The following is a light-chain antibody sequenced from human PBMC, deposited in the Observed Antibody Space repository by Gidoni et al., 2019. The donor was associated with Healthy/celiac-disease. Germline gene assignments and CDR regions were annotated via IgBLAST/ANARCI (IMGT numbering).Light chain of an antibody. Sequence: QSALTQPASVSASPGQSITISCTGTSSDVGGYNYVSWYQQHPGKAPKLMIYEVSNRPSGVSNRFSGSKSGNTASLTISGLQAEDEADYYCSSYTSSSTFFGTGTKVTVL. CDR2: EVS. J-gene: IGLJ1*01. CDR3: SSYTSSSTF. CDR1: SSDVGGYNY. V-gene: IGLV2-14*01.